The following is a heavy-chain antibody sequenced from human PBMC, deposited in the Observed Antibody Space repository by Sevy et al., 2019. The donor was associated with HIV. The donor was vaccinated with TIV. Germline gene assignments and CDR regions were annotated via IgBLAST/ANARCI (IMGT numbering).Heavy chain of an antibody. V-gene: IGHV3-23*01. CDR3: AKEVSELRYSDD. CDR1: GFTFSSYA. J-gene: IGHJ4*02. D-gene: IGHD3-10*01. CDR2: IGGTADYT. Sequence: GGSLRLSCVTSGFTFSSYAMSWVRQTPGKGLEWVSAIGGTADYTYYADSVKGRFTISRDNSKNTLYLQMNGLRAEDTAVYYCAKEVSELRYSDDWGQGTLVTVSS.